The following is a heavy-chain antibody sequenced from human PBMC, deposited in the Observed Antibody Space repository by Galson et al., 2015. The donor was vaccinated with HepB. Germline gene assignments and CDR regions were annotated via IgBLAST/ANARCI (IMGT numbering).Heavy chain of an antibody. Sequence: SATLSLTCSVSPDSISSGNFYWGWIRQPPGKGLEWLGSISYSGSTFDIPSLKSRVAMPVDTSKNRVSPQLRSVTAADTAVYYCARHRLTFLFDSRGSYFDFWGQGALVTVSS. J-gene: IGHJ4*02. CDR2: ISYSGST. V-gene: IGHV4-39*01. D-gene: IGHD3-16*01. CDR3: ARHRLTFLFDSRGSYFDF. CDR1: PDSISSGNFY.